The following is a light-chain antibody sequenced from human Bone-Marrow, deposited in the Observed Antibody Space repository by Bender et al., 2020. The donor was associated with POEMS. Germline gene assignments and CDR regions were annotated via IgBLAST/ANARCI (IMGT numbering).Light chain of an antibody. J-gene: IGLJ2*01. CDR3: AAWDDTLSGQV. V-gene: IGLV1-47*01. CDR2: KNN. Sequence: QSVLTQPPSVSGAPGQKVTISCTGSSSDIGAGYDVHWYQQLPGTAPKLLIYKNNQRPSGVPDRFSGSKSGTSASLAISGLRSDDEADYYCAAWDDTLSGQVFGGGTKLTVL. CDR1: SSDIGAGYD.